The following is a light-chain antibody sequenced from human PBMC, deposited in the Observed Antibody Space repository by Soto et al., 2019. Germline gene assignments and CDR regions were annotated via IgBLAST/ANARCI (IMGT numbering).Light chain of an antibody. J-gene: IGLJ2*01. CDR3: AAWDDSLNGVV. V-gene: IGLV1-44*01. CDR1: TSNIGSNT. CDR2: SHN. Sequence: QSVLTQPPSASGTPGQRVTISCSGSTSNIGSNTVNWYHHLPGTAPKLLIYSHNRRPSGVPDRFSGSRSGTSASLAISGLQSDDEADYYCAAWDDSLNGVVFGGGTKLTVL.